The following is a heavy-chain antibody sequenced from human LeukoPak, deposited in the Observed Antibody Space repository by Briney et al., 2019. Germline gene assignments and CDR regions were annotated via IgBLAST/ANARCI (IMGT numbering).Heavy chain of an antibody. V-gene: IGHV3-30-3*01. D-gene: IGHD5-18*01. CDR1: GFTFSSYA. CDR2: ISYDGSNK. CDR3: AKDQTLSVQLWFFDY. J-gene: IGHJ4*02. Sequence: GRSLRLSCAASGFTFSSYAMHWVRQAPGKGLEWVAIISYDGSNKYCADSVKGRFTISRDNSKNTLYLQMNSLRAEDTAVYYCAKDQTLSVQLWFFDYWGQGTLVTVSS.